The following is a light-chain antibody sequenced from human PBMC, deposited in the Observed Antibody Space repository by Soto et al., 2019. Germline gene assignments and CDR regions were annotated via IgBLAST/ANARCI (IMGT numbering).Light chain of an antibody. CDR2: GAY. CDR1: QDIRSS. J-gene: IGKJ5*01. CDR3: QQYGSSPIT. Sequence: EIVMTQSTASLSVSPGERITLPCRASQDIRSSLAWYQQKPGQAPRLLLYGAYNRATGIPDRISGSGSGTDFTLTISRLEPEDFAVYYCQQYGSSPITFGQGTRLEIK. V-gene: IGKV3-20*01.